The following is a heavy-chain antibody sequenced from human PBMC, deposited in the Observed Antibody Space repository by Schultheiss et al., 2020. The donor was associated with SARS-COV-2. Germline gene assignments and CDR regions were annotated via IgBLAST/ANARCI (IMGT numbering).Heavy chain of an antibody. Sequence: SVKVSCKASGGTFSSYAISWVRQAPGQGLEWMGWMNPNSGNTGYAQKFQGRVTITADESTSTAYLELSSLRSEDRAVYYCARERMSYNGMDVWGQGTTVTVSS. CDR1: GGTFSSYA. V-gene: IGHV1-69*13. CDR3: ARERMSYNGMDV. CDR2: MNPNSGNT. D-gene: IGHD3-16*01. J-gene: IGHJ6*02.